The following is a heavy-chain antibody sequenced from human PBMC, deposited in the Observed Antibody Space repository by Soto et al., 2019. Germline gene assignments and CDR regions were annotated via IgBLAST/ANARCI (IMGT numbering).Heavy chain of an antibody. D-gene: IGHD6-6*01. CDR2: ISSSSSYI. CDR1: GFTFSSYS. J-gene: IGHJ5*02. Sequence: GGSLRLSCAASGFTFSSYSMNWVRQAPGKGLEWVSSISSSSSYIYYAVSVKGRFTISRDNAKNSLYLQMNSLRAEDTAVYYCARDRLAARSNWFDPWGQGTLVTVSS. CDR3: ARDRLAARSNWFDP. V-gene: IGHV3-21*01.